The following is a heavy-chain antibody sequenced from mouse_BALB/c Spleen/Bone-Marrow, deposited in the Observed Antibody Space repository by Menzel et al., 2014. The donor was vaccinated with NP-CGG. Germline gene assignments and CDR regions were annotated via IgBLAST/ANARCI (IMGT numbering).Heavy chain of an antibody. Sequence: EVKLVESGGGLVQPGGSRKLSCAASGFTFRSFGMHWARQAPEKGLEWVAYISGGTSTISYADTVRGRFTISRDNPNNALFLQMTSLRSEDTAMYYCVRGGYYVPSYFDSWGQGTTLTVSS. CDR2: ISGGTSTI. CDR3: VRGGYYVPSYFDS. J-gene: IGHJ2*01. V-gene: IGHV5-17*02. D-gene: IGHD2-3*01. CDR1: GFTFRSFG.